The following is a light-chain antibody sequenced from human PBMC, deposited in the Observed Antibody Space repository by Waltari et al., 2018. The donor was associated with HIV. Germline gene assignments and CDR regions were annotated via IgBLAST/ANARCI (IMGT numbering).Light chain of an antibody. CDR3: TAYGGRNNRVL. V-gene: IGLV2-8*01. J-gene: IGLJ3*02. Sequence: QPVLTQPPSASGSPEQSVTISCTGTRSDVGNYAYVSWYQQHPGKAPKLLIYGVNKRPSGVPARFSGSKSGDTASLTVAGLQAEDEADYYCTAYGGRNNRVLFGGGTRLTVL. CDR2: GVN. CDR1: RSDVGNYAY.